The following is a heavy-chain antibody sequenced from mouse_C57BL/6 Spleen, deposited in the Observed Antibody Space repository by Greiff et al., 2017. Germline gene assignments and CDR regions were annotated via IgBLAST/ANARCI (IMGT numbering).Heavy chain of an antibody. CDR3: ARGGYDYAWFAY. Sequence: QVQLKQPGAELVKPGASVKLSCKASGYTFTSYWMHWVKQRPGQGLEWIGMIHPNSGSTNYNEKFKSKATLTVDKSSSTAYMQLSSLTSEDSAVYYCARGGYDYAWFAYWGQGTLVTVSA. CDR2: IHPNSGST. V-gene: IGHV1-64*01. D-gene: IGHD2-4*01. CDR1: GYTFTSYW. J-gene: IGHJ3*01.